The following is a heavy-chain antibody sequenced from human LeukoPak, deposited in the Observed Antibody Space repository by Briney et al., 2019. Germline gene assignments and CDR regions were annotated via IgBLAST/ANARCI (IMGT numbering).Heavy chain of an antibody. V-gene: IGHV3-21*01. CDR1: GFTFSTYE. Sequence: GGSLRLSCAASGFTFSTYEMNLVRQAPGKGLEWVSSISSSSSYIYYADSVKGRFTISRDNAKNSLYLQMNRLRAEDTAVYYCARGREGYSYEFDYWGQGTLVTVSS. CDR2: ISSSSSYI. CDR3: ARGREGYSYEFDY. J-gene: IGHJ4*02. D-gene: IGHD5-18*01.